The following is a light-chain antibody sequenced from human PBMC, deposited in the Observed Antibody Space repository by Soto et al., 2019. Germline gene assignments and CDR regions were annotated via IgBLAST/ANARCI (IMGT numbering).Light chain of an antibody. Sequence: QSVLTQPPSASGSPRQSVTISCTETKSDIGVYDFVSWYQHHPGKAPRLIIYEVVQRPSGVPDRFSGSKSGNTASLTISGLQAEDEADYYCCSYAGSGTDNYVFGSGTKVTVL. V-gene: IGLV2-8*01. J-gene: IGLJ1*01. CDR3: CSYAGSGTDNYV. CDR2: EVV. CDR1: KSDIGVYDF.